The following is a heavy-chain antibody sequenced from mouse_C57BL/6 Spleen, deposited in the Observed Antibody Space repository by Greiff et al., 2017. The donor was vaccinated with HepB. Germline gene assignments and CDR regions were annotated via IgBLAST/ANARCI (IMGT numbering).Heavy chain of an antibody. CDR3: EKDDLYGTYFPY. CDR1: GFTFSSYA. V-gene: IGHV5-4*01. J-gene: IGHJ3*01. CDR2: ISDGGGYT. Sequence: EVHLVESGGGLVKPGASLKVSCAASGFTFSSYAMSWVRQTPEKRLEWVATISDGGGYTYYPDNVKGRFTISRDNAKNNLYLQMSHLKSEDTAMYYCEKDDLYGTYFPYWGQVTLFTIS. D-gene: IGHD2-1*01.